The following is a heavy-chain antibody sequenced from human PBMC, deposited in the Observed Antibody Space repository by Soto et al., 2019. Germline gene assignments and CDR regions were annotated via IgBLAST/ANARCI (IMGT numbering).Heavy chain of an antibody. D-gene: IGHD3-22*01. Sequence: ASVKVSCKVSGYTLTELSMHWVRQAPGKGLEWMGGFDPEDGETICAQKFQGRVTMTEDTSTDTAYMELSSLRSEDTAVYYCATTLVSMIVVAHDAFDIWGQGTMVTVSS. CDR1: GYTLTELS. CDR2: FDPEDGET. V-gene: IGHV1-24*01. J-gene: IGHJ3*02. CDR3: ATTLVSMIVVAHDAFDI.